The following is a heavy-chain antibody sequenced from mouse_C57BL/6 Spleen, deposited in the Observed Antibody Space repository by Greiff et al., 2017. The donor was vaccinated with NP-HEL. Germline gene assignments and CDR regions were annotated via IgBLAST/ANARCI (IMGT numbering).Heavy chain of an antibody. D-gene: IGHD2-4*01. CDR3: TAGYYDYDEAWFAY. Sequence: EVQLQQSGTVLARPGASVKMSCKTSGYTFTSYWMHWVKQRPGQGLEWIGAIYPGNSDTSYNQKFKGKAKLTAVTSASTAYMELSSLTNEDSAVYYGTAGYYDYDEAWFAYWGQGTLVTVSA. CDR1: GYTFTSYW. CDR2: IYPGNSDT. J-gene: IGHJ3*01. V-gene: IGHV1-5*01.